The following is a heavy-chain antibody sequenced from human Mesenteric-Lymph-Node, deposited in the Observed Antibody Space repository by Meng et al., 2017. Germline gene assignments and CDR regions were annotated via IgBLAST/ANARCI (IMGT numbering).Heavy chain of an antibody. CDR2: INPGDSEI. V-gene: IGHV5-51*01. D-gene: IGHD3-22*01. J-gene: IGHJ3*02. CDR3: ARRYYDSRGIAI. Sequence: GESLKISCKDSGYSFTNYWIGWVRQMLGKGLEWMGIINPGDSEIRYSPSFQGQVTISADKSISTAYLQWSSLKASDTAMYYCARRYYDSRGIAIWGQGTMVTVSS. CDR1: GYSFTNYW.